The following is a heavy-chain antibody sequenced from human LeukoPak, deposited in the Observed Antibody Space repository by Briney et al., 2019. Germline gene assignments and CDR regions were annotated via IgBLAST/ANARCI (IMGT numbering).Heavy chain of an antibody. CDR1: GYRFTYYW. V-gene: IGHV5-51*01. CDR2: INPRDSDT. CDR3: ARQGIGVAADY. J-gene: IGHJ4*02. Sequence: GESLKISFKGSGYRFTYYWIGWVRPMPGKGLEWMTIINPRDSDTRYSPSFQGQVTISVDKSINTAYLQWSSLKASDTAMYYCARQGIGVAADYWGQGTLVTVSS. D-gene: IGHD6-19*01.